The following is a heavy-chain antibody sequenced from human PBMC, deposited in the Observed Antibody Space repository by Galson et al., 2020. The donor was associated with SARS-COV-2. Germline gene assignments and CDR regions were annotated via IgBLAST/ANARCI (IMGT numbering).Heavy chain of an antibody. D-gene: IGHD5-18*01. V-gene: IGHV3-30*04. CDR3: ARDRSDSYGPLAFDY. J-gene: IGHJ4*02. Sequence: GESLKISCAASGFTFSSYAMHWVRQAPGKGLEWVAVISYDGSNKYYADSVKGRFTISRDNSKNTLYLQMNSLRAEDTAVYYCARDRSDSYGPLAFDYWGQGFLVTVCS. CDR2: ISYDGSNK. CDR1: GFTFSSYA.